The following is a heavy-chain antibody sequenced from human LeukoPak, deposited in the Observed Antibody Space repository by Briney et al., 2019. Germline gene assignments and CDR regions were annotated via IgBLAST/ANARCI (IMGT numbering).Heavy chain of an antibody. CDR1: GYTFTGDY. CDR3: AREPHYYGSGSGDY. Sequence: ASVKLSCKASGYTFTGDYMHWGRQGPGQGLEWVVWINPNSGGTNYAQKFQGRVTMTRDTSISTAYMELSRLRSDDTAVYYCAREPHYYGSGSGDYWGQGTLVTVSS. D-gene: IGHD3-10*01. J-gene: IGHJ4*02. V-gene: IGHV1-2*02. CDR2: INPNSGGT.